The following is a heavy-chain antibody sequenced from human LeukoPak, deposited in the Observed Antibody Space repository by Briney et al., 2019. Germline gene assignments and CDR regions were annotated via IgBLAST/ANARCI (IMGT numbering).Heavy chain of an antibody. CDR1: GYTFTDYY. Sequence: VASVKLSCKASGYTFTDYYMHWVRQAPGQGLEWMGWINPNSGDTNHAQNFQGRVTLTRDTSISTAYMELSSLRSDDLAVYYCAGEYCSGGSCRQGFDYWGQGTLVTVSS. CDR2: INPNSGDT. D-gene: IGHD2-15*01. CDR3: AGEYCSGGSCRQGFDY. V-gene: IGHV1-2*02. J-gene: IGHJ4*02.